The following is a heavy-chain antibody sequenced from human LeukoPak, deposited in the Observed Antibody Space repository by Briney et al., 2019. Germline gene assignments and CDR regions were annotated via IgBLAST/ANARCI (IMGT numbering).Heavy chain of an antibody. D-gene: IGHD5-18*01. CDR1: GYNFTGYY. CDR3: ARDRGGYSYDTIRFVCDY. CDR2: INPSGGST. J-gene: IGHJ4*02. V-gene: IGHV1-46*01. Sequence: ASVKVSCKASGYNFTGYYMHWVRQAPGQGLEWMGIINPSGGSTSYAHKFQGRVTMTRDMSTSTVYMELSSLRSEDTAVYYCARDRGGYSYDTIRFVCDYWGQGTLVSVSS.